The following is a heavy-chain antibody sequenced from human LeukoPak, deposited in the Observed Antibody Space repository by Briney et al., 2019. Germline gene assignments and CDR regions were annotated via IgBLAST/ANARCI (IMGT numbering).Heavy chain of an antibody. Sequence: ASVKVSCKASGYTFTSYYMHWVRQAPGQGLEWMGRINPNSGGTNYAQKFQGRVTLTRDTSISTAYMELSRLRSDDTAVYYCARFYYDSSGYRAYYFDYWGQGTLVTVSS. CDR2: INPNSGGT. V-gene: IGHV1-2*06. CDR3: ARFYYDSSGYRAYYFDY. D-gene: IGHD3-22*01. CDR1: GYTFTSYY. J-gene: IGHJ4*02.